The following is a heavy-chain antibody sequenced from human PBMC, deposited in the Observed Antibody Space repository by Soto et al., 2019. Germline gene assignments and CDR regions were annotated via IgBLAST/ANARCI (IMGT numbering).Heavy chain of an antibody. CDR2: ISSGGST. J-gene: IGHJ4*02. CDR3: ARDTFGGAYDFWH. D-gene: IGHD3-3*01. V-gene: IGHV3-66*01. CDR1: GFTVSNFY. Sequence: EVQLVESGGGLVQPGGSLRLSCAASGFTVSNFYMTWVRQAPGKGLEWVSVISSGGSTYYADSVKGRFTISRDNSKNTLDLEMNSLRAGDTAVYYCARDTFGGAYDFWHGGQGTLVTVSS.